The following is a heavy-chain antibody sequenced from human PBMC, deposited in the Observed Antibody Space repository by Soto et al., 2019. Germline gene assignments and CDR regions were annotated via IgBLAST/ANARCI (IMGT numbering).Heavy chain of an antibody. D-gene: IGHD1-1*01. CDR3: ARDLASATGTFDY. V-gene: IGHV3-21*02. CDR2: ISSTSNNM. J-gene: IGHJ4*02. CDR1: RFTFSGYS. Sequence: EVQLVESGGGLVKPGESLRLSCAGSRFTFSGYSMNWVRQAPGKGLEWVSSISSTSNNMYYADSVKGRFTMSRDNAKNSLYLQMNSLRVDDTAVYYCARDLASATGTFDYWGQGTLVTVSS.